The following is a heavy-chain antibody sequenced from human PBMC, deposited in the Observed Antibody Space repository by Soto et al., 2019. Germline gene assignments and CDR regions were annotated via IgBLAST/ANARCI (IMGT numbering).Heavy chain of an antibody. V-gene: IGHV4-59*12. CDR3: ARGRIGQLEKNWFDP. CDR2: VFHTGNT. Sequence: SETLSLTCSVSGDSIRSYYWTWIRQPPGKGLQWIGYVFHTGNTNYNPSLKSRVTISEDASKNQFSLKLSSVTAADTAVYYCARGRIGQLEKNWFDPWGQGTLVTVSS. D-gene: IGHD6-13*01. CDR1: GDSIRSYY. J-gene: IGHJ5*02.